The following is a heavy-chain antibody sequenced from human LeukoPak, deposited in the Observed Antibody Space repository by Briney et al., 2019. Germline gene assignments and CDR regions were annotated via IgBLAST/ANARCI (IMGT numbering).Heavy chain of an antibody. CDR3: AMPPYYDSSGYYDY. D-gene: IGHD3-22*01. J-gene: IGHJ4*02. CDR2: INPSDDST. Sequence: ASVKVSCKASGYTFNSSYMHWVRQAPGQGLEWMGIINPSDDSTRYAQKFQGRVTMTKDTSTNTVYMHLSSLSSDDTAVYYCAMPPYYDSSGYYDYWGQGTLVTVSS. V-gene: IGHV1-46*02. CDR1: GYTFNSSY.